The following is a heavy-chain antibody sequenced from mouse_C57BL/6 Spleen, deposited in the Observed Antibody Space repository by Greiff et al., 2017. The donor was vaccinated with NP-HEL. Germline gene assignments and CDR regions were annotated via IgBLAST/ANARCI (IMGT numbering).Heavy chain of an antibody. CDR2: IYPRSGNT. Sequence: QVQLKESGAELARPGASVKLSCKASGYTFTSYGISWVKQRTGQGLEWIGEIYPRSGNTYYIEQFKGKATLTADKSSSTAYMELRSLTSEDSAVYFCARGSITTVVATVRNYAMDYWGQGTSVTVSS. CDR1: GYTFTSYG. V-gene: IGHV1-81*01. J-gene: IGHJ4*01. CDR3: ARGSITTVVATVRNYAMDY. D-gene: IGHD1-1*01.